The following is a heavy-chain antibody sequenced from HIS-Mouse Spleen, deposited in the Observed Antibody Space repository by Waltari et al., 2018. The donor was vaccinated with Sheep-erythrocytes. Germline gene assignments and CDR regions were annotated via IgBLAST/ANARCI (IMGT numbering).Heavy chain of an antibody. D-gene: IGHD3-10*01. CDR3: ARITMVRGVCWFDP. CDR2: MNPNSGNT. Sequence: QVQLVQSGAEVKQPGASVTVSCKASGYTFTSSDITWVRQATGQGLEWMGWMNPNSGNTGYAQKFQGRVTMTRNTSISTAYMELSSLRSEDTAVYYCARITMVRGVCWFDPWGQGTLVTVSS. V-gene: IGHV1-8*01. J-gene: IGHJ5*02. CDR1: GYTFTSSD.